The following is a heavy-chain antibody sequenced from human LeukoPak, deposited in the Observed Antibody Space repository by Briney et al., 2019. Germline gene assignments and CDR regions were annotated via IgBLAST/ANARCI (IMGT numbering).Heavy chain of an antibody. Sequence: PGGSVRLSCAASGFTFSSYEMNWVRQAPGKGLEWVSYISSSSGTKYYADSVKGRFTISRDNAKNSLYLQMNSLRVEDTATYFCAREGAHNHFDIWGQGTLATVSS. CDR3: AREGAHNHFDI. CDR1: GFTFSSYE. V-gene: IGHV3-48*03. D-gene: IGHD1-1*01. CDR2: ISSSSGTK. J-gene: IGHJ4*02.